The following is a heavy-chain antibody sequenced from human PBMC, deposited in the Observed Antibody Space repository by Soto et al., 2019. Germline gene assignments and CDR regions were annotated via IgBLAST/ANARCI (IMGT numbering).Heavy chain of an antibody. CDR3: ARGLRDISVYYHVHSFQH. D-gene: IGHD3-22*01. J-gene: IGHJ1*01. CDR2: INHSGNT. CDR1: GGAFSGYF. Sequence: QVQLHQWGAGLLKPSDTMSLTCAVYGGAFSGYFWTLIRQPPGKGLVRIAEINHSGNTNYSPSLNSRVTISLDTSKNQLSLQLSSVTAADTAVYYCARGLRDISVYYHVHSFQHWGQGTLVTVSS. V-gene: IGHV4-34*01.